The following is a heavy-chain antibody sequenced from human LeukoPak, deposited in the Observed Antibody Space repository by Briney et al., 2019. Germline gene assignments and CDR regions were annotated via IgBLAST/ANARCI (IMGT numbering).Heavy chain of an antibody. CDR1: GFTFTSSA. CDR2: IVVGSGNT. D-gene: IGHD3-9*01. CDR3: AADRPSLRYFDWLPFDY. Sequence: SVKVSCKASGFTFTSSAVQWVRQARGQRLEWIGWIVVGSGNTNYAQKFQERVTITRDMSTSTAYMELSSLRSEDTAVYYCAADRPSLRYFDWLPFDYWGQGTLVTVSS. J-gene: IGHJ4*02. V-gene: IGHV1-58*01.